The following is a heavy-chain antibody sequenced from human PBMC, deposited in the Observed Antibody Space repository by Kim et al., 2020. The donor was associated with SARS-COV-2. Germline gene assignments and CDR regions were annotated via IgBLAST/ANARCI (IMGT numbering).Heavy chain of an antibody. V-gene: IGHV3-23*01. CDR1: GFTFSTYA. CDR3: EASDY. CDR2: ISDSGLRT. J-gene: IGHJ4*02. Sequence: GGSLRLSCAASGFTFSTYAMSWARQAPGKGLEWVSTISDSGLRTNYADSVKGRFTISRDNSRSTLLLQMKYLRAEDTAIYYFEASDYWGQGALVTVSS.